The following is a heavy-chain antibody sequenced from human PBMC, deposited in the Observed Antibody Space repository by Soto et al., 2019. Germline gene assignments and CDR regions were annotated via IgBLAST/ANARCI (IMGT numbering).Heavy chain of an antibody. Sequence: SLRLSCAASGFTFYSYGMSWVRQAPGKGLEWVSSIGGSGSNTYYADSVKGRFTISRDNSKNTLHLQMNSLRAGDTAIYFCAKLVSAAGTNYWGQGIPVTVSS. V-gene: IGHV3-23*01. CDR3: AKLVSAAGTNY. J-gene: IGHJ4*02. CDR1: GFTFYSYG. D-gene: IGHD6-13*01. CDR2: IGGSGSNT.